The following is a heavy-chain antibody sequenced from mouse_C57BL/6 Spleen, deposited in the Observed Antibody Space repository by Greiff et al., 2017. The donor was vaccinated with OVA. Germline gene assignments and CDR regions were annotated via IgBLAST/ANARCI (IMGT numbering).Heavy chain of an antibody. V-gene: IGHV5-4*01. J-gene: IGHJ2*01. CDR3: ARVLTAQARYFDY. CDR2: ISDGGSYT. Sequence: EVHLVESGGGLVKPGGSLKLSCAASGFTFSSYAMSWVRQTPEKRLEWVATISDGGSYTYYPDNVKGRFTISRDNAKNNLYLQMSHLKSEDTAMYYCARVLTAQARYFDYWGQGTTLTVSS. D-gene: IGHD3-2*02. CDR1: GFTFSSYA.